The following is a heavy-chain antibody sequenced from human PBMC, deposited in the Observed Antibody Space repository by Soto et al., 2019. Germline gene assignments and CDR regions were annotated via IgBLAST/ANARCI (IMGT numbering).Heavy chain of an antibody. CDR1: GYTFTSYD. Sequence: ASVKVSCKASGYTFTSYDINWVRQATGQGLEWMGWMNPNSGNTGYAQKFQGRVTMTRNTSISTAYMGLSSLRSEDTAVYYCARAGAGTIFGVVISYYYYYMDVWGKGTTVTVSS. J-gene: IGHJ6*03. V-gene: IGHV1-8*01. CDR2: MNPNSGNT. D-gene: IGHD3-3*01. CDR3: ARAGAGTIFGVVISYYYYYMDV.